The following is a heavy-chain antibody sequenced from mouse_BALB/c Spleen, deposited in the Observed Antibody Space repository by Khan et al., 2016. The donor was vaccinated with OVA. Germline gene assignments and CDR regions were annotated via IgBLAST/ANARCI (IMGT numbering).Heavy chain of an antibody. J-gene: IGHJ4*01. CDR2: ISYSGST. D-gene: IGHD1-2*01. Sequence: VQLQQSGPGLVKPSQSLSLTCTVTGYSFTSGYGWNWIRHFPGNILEWMGYISYSGSTNYTPSLKSRISITRDTSNNQFFLQLNSVTTEDTATYYCARTARMKYWGQGTTVTVSS. CDR1: GYSFTSGYG. V-gene: IGHV3-2*02. CDR3: ARTARMKY.